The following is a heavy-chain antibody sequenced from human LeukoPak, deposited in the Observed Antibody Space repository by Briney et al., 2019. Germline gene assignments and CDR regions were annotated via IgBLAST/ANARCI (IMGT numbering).Heavy chain of an antibody. CDR3: ARDKSKYDWNYGDAFDI. CDR1: GGSISSYF. CDR2: VYHTGST. D-gene: IGHD1-7*01. Sequence: SETLSLTCAVSGGSISSYFWTWIRQPPGKGLQWLGYVYHTGSTNYNPSLKSRVTISVDTSKNQFSLKLSSVTAADTAVYYCARDKSKYDWNYGDAFDIWGQGTMVTVSS. V-gene: IGHV4-59*12. J-gene: IGHJ3*02.